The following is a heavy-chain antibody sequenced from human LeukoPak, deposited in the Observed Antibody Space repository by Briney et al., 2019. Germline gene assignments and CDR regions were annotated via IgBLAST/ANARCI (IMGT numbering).Heavy chain of an antibody. CDR2: ITWNTGNL. CDR3: HRPEYNAYYYRDF. Sequence: PGGSLRLSCSMSGFDFENYGMHWFRQRPGKGLEWVSSITWNTGNLGYGDSVEGRFTVSRDNARNSVYLQMSSLRPEDTAVYYCHRPEYNAYYYRDFWGQGTLVTVSS. CDR1: GFDFENYG. J-gene: IGHJ4*02. D-gene: IGHD3-10*01. V-gene: IGHV3-9*01.